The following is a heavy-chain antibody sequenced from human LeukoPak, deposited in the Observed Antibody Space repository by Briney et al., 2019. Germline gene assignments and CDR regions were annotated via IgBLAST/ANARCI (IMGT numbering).Heavy chain of an antibody. D-gene: IGHD3-16*02. Sequence: ASVKVSCKASGYTFTIYGISWVRQAPGQGLGWMGWISGNNGNTNYAQKLQGRVTMTTDTSTSTAYVELRSLRSDDTALYYCARVRVNYVWGNYPVDYWGQGTLVTVSS. J-gene: IGHJ4*02. CDR2: ISGNNGNT. V-gene: IGHV1-18*01. CDR1: GYTFTIYG. CDR3: ARVRVNYVWGNYPVDY.